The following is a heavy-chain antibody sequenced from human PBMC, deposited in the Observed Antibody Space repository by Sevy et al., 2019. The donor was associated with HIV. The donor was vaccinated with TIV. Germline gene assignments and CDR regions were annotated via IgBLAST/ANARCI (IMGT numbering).Heavy chain of an antibody. V-gene: IGHV3-53*03. J-gene: IGHJ6*02. CDR2: VYSGGNT. Sequence: GGSLRLSCAASEFTVSSKYMSWVRPAPAKGLEWVSVVYSGGNTYYADSVKGRFTISRDISKNTLYLQMNSLRAEDTAIYYCGTTSTPLYYYALDVWGQGTTVTVSS. D-gene: IGHD2-15*01. CDR3: GTTSTPLYYYALDV. CDR1: EFTVSSKY.